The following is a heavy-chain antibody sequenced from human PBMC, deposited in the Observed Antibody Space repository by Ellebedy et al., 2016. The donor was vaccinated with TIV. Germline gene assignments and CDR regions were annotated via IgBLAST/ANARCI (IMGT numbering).Heavy chain of an antibody. V-gene: IGHV4-39*01. Sequence: MPSETLSLTCTVAGGSISTSGYDWAWIRQPPGKGLEWMGTIYYTGRTCYNPSLKSRVTISVDTSNNQFSLRGFSVGAADTAVYFCARKCHGPREFFDSWGQGALVTVSP. CDR2: IYYTGRT. CDR1: GGSISTSGYD. CDR3: ARKCHGPREFFDS. J-gene: IGHJ4*02.